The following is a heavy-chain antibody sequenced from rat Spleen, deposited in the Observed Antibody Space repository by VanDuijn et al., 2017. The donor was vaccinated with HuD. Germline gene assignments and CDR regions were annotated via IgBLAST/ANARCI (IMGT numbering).Heavy chain of an antibody. CDR2: ISYDGSST. D-gene: IGHD3-4*01. CDR3: ARSEPLFDY. V-gene: IGHV5-7*01. J-gene: IGHJ2*01. CDR1: GFTFSDYN. Sequence: EVQLVESGGGLVQPGRSLKLSCAASGFTFSDYNMAWVRQAPKKGLEWVATISYDGSSTYYRDSVKGRFTISRDNAKSTLYLQMDSLRSEDTATYYCARSEPLFDYWGQGVMVTVSS.